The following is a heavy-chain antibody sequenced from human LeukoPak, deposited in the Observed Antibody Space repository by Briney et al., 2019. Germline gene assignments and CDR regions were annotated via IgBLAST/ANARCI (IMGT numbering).Heavy chain of an antibody. D-gene: IGHD2-2*01. V-gene: IGHV3-23*01. CDR1: GFTFSSYA. Sequence: GGSLRLSCAASGFTFSSYAMSWVRQAPGKGLEWVSAISGSGGSTYYADSVKGRFTISRDNSKNTLYLQMNSLRAEDTAVYYCAKTEYGRTSPAYYYGMDVWGQGTTVTVSS. J-gene: IGHJ6*02. CDR2: ISGSGGST. CDR3: AKTEYGRTSPAYYYGMDV.